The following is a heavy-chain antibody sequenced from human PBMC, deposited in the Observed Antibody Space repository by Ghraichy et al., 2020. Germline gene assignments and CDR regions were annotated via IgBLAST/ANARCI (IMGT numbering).Heavy chain of an antibody. D-gene: IGHD2-2*01. J-gene: IGHJ5*02. CDR1: GYTFTNYG. CDR3: ARDWYCFSSRCSNCFDP. Sequence: ASVKVSCKASGYTFTNYGISWVRQAPGQGPEWMGWINTDNGDTSYAQKLQGRVTMTTDTSTRTAYMELRSLRSDDTAVYYCARDWYCFSSRCSNCFDPWGQGTLVTVSS. CDR2: INTDNGDT. V-gene: IGHV1-18*01.